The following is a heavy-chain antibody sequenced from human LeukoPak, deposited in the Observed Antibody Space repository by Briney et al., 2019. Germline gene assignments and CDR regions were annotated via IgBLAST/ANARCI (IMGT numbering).Heavy chain of an antibody. J-gene: IGHJ5*02. CDR2: INHSGST. D-gene: IGHD3-10*01. Sequence: PSETLSLTCAVYGGSFSGYYWSWTRQPPGKGLEWIGEINHSGSTNYNPSLKSRVTISVDTSKNQFSLKLSSVTAADTAVYYCARVATMVRGVIMSWFDPWGQGTLVTVSS. CDR3: ARVATMVRGVIMSWFDP. V-gene: IGHV4-34*01. CDR1: GGSFSGYY.